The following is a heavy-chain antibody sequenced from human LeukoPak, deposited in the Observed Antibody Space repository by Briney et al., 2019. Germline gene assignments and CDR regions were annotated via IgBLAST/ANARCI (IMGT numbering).Heavy chain of an antibody. Sequence: GGSLRLSCAASGFTFSSYGMHWVRQAPGKGLEWVAFIRYDGSNKYYADSVEGRFTISRDNSKNTLYLQMNSLRAEDTAVYYCANGGIAAAVTDYWGQGTLVTVSS. CDR2: IRYDGSNK. J-gene: IGHJ4*02. V-gene: IGHV3-30*02. CDR3: ANGGIAAAVTDY. CDR1: GFTFSSYG. D-gene: IGHD6-13*01.